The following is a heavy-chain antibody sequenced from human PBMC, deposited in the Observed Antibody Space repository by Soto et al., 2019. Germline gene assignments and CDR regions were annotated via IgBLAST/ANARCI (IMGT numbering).Heavy chain of an antibody. CDR3: ARDLLQPHGQDIVVVPDANNWFDP. D-gene: IGHD2-2*01. CDR1: GYTFTSYG. J-gene: IGHJ5*02. CDR2: ISAYNGNT. V-gene: IGHV1-18*01. Sequence: ASVKVSCKASGYTFTSYGISWVRQAPGQGLEWMGWISAYNGNTNYAQKLQGRVTMTTDTSTSTAYMELRSLRSDDTAVYYCARDLLQPHGQDIVVVPDANNWFDPWGQGTLVTVSS.